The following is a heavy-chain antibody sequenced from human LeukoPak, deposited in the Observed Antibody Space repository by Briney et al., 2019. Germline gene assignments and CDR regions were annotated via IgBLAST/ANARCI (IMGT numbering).Heavy chain of an antibody. J-gene: IGHJ4*02. V-gene: IGHV3-48*03. CDR3: ARVSITHGY. Sequence: SGGSLRLSSAASGFTFSSYEMNWVRQAPGKGLEWVSYISSSGSTIYYADSVKGRFTISRDNAKNSLYLQMNSLRAEDTAVYYCARVSITHGYWGQGTLVTVSS. D-gene: IGHD3-10*01. CDR2: ISSSGSTI. CDR1: GFTFSSYE.